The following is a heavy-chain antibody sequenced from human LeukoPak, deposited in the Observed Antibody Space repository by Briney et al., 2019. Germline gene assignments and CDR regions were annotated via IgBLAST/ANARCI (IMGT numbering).Heavy chain of an antibody. CDR3: AKDRGIAPELYYFDY. CDR2: ISGSGANT. CDR1: GFTFSSYA. V-gene: IGHV3-23*01. Sequence: PGGSLRLSCAASGFTFSSYAINWVRQAPGKGLEWVSTISGSGANTYYADSVKGRFTISRDNSKNTLFLQMNSLRAEDTALYYCAKDRGIAPELYYFDYWGQGTLVTASS. D-gene: IGHD6-13*01. J-gene: IGHJ4*02.